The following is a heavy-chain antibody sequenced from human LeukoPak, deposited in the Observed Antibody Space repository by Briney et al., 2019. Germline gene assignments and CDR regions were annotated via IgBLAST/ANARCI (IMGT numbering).Heavy chain of an antibody. CDR1: GFTVSSNY. CDR3: ARAYDYVWGSYRYTSLDA. D-gene: IGHD3-16*02. Sequence: PGGSLRLSCAASGFTVSSNYMSWVRQAPGKGLEWVSVIYSGGSTYYADSVKGRFTISRDNAKNSLYLQMNSLRAEDTAVYYCARAYDYVWGSYRYTSLDAWGQGTLVTVSS. V-gene: IGHV3-53*01. CDR2: IYSGGST. J-gene: IGHJ5*02.